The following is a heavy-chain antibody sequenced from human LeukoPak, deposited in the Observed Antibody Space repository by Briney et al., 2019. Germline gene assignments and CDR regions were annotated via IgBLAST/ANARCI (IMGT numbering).Heavy chain of an antibody. Sequence: GGSLRLSCAISDFTVSDNYMSWVRQAPGRGLEWVSVISDGGVTYYADSVKGRFTISRDDSNDTLYLQMNSLRPEDTAVYYCGGSGSYYTPSYYWGQGTLVTVSS. J-gene: IGHJ4*02. CDR1: DFTVSDNY. CDR2: ISDGGVT. V-gene: IGHV3-53*01. D-gene: IGHD3-10*01. CDR3: GGSGSYYTPSYY.